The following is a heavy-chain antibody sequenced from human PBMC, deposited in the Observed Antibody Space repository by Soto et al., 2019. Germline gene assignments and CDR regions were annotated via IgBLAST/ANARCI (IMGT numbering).Heavy chain of an antibody. CDR2: INAGNGNT. J-gene: IGHJ4*02. CDR1: GYTFTSYA. D-gene: IGHD6-6*01. CDR3: ARGSSPQALFDY. Sequence: ASLKVSCKASGYTFTSYAMHWVRQAPGQRLEWMGWINAGNGNTKYSQKFQGRVTITRDTSASTAYMELSSLRSEDTAVYYCARGSSPQALFDYWGQGTLVTVSS. V-gene: IGHV1-3*01.